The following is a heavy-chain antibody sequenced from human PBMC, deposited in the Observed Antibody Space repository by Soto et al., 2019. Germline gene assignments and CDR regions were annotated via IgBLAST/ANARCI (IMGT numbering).Heavy chain of an antibody. CDR1: GGSISSYY. Sequence: PSETLSLTCTVSGGSISSYYWSWIRQPPGKGLEWIGYIYYSGSTNYNPSLKSRVTISVDTSKNQFSPKLSSVTAADTAVYYCARGGTYYDFWSGYYREDYGMDVWGQGTTVTVSS. CDR2: IYYSGST. V-gene: IGHV4-59*01. D-gene: IGHD3-3*01. CDR3: ARGGTYYDFWSGYYREDYGMDV. J-gene: IGHJ6*02.